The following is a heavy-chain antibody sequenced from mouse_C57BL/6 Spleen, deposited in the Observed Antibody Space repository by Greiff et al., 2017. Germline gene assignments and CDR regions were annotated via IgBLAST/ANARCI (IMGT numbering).Heavy chain of an antibody. V-gene: IGHV1-26*01. CDR1: GYTFTDSY. CDR3: ARHGSSYGYAMDY. CDR2: INPNNGGT. J-gene: IGHJ4*01. Sequence: VQLQQSGPELVKPGASVKISCKASGYTFTDSYMNWVKQSHGKSLEWIGDINPNNGGTSYNQKFKGKATLTVDKSTSTAYMELRSLTSEDSAVYYCARHGSSYGYAMDYWGQGTSVTVSS. D-gene: IGHD1-1*01.